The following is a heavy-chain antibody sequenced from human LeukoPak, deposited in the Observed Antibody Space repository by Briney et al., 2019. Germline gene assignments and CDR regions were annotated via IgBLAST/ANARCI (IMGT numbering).Heavy chain of an antibody. D-gene: IGHD3-3*01. J-gene: IGHJ6*03. CDR3: ASSVFGVVMNYYYMDV. CDR2: IYTSGRT. Sequence: SETLSLTCTVSGGSISSYYWIWIRQPAGKGLEWIGRIYTSGRTNYNPSLKSRVTMSVDTSKNQFSLKLSSVTAADTAVYYCASSVFGVVMNYYYMDVWGKGTTVTVSS. CDR1: GGSISSYY. V-gene: IGHV4-4*07.